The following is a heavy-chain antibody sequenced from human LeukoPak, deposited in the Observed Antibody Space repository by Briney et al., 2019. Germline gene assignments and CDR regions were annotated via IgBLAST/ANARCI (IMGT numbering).Heavy chain of an antibody. Sequence: ASVKVSCKASGYTFTGYYMHWVRQAPGQGLEWMGWINPNSGGTNYAQKFQGRVTMTRDTSISTAYMELRSLRSDDTAVYYCARDLPYCSGGSCYFDYWGQGTLVTVSS. CDR2: INPNSGGT. CDR1: GYTFTGYY. J-gene: IGHJ4*02. D-gene: IGHD2-15*01. V-gene: IGHV1-2*02. CDR3: ARDLPYCSGGSCYFDY.